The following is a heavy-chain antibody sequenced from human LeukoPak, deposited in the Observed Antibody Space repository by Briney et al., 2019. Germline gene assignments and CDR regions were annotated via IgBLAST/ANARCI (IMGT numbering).Heavy chain of an antibody. V-gene: IGHV3-64D*09. Sequence: WGSLRLSCSASGFTFSSYAMHWVRQAPAKGLEYVSAISRNGGSTYYADSVKGRLTNSRDNSNNTLYLQMSSLRAEVTAVYYCVFGGSYPAFDIWGEGTMVTVSS. J-gene: IGHJ3*02. CDR2: ISRNGGST. D-gene: IGHD1-26*01. CDR1: GFTFSSYA. CDR3: VFGGSYPAFDI.